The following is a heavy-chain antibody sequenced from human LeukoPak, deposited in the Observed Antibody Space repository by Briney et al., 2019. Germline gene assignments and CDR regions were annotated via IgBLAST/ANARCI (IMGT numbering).Heavy chain of an antibody. J-gene: IGHJ4*02. CDR3: AREAHTWDSEYYFDY. CDR1: AFTFSSYA. V-gene: IGHV3-30*04. CDR2: ISYDGSNK. Sequence: GGSLRLSCAASAFTFSSYAMHWVRQAPGKGLEWVAVISYDGSNKHYADSVKGRFTISRDNSKNTLYLQMNSPRAEDTAVYYCAREAHTWDSEYYFDYWGQGTLVTVSS. D-gene: IGHD1-26*01.